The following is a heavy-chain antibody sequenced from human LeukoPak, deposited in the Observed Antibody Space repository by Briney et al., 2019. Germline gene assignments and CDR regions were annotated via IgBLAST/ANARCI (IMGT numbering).Heavy chain of an antibody. CDR3: ARGGLVGAFDI. J-gene: IGHJ3*02. Sequence: PGRSLRLSCAASGFTFSSYGMHWVRQAPGKGLEWVAVIWYDGSNKYYADSVKGRFTISRDNSKNTLYLQMNSLRAEDTAVYYCARGGLVGAFDIWGQGTMVTVSS. V-gene: IGHV3-33*01. CDR1: GFTFSSYG. D-gene: IGHD3-16*01. CDR2: IWYDGSNK.